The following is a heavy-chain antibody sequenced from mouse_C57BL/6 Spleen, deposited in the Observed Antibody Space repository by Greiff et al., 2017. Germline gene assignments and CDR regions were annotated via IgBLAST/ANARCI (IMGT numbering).Heavy chain of an antibody. V-gene: IGHV1-64*01. CDR1: GYTFTSYW. J-gene: IGHJ4*01. Sequence: QVQLQQPGAELVKPGASVKLSCKASGYTFTSYWMHWVKQRPGQGLEWIGMIHPNSGSTNYNEKFKSKATLTVDKSSSTAYMQLSSLTSEDSAVYYCAIEDYYSNYGAMDDWGQGTSVTVSS. D-gene: IGHD2-5*01. CDR2: IHPNSGST. CDR3: AIEDYYSNYGAMDD.